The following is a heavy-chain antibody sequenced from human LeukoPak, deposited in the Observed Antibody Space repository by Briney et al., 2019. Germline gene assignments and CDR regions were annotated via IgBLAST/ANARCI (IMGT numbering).Heavy chain of an antibody. CDR2: ISSGSSAI. J-gene: IGHJ4*02. V-gene: IGHV3-21*01. CDR1: GFNFNSYE. D-gene: IGHD4-17*01. CDR3: ARGHTAVTRHFDF. Sequence: GGSLRLSCAASGFNFNSYEMNWVRQAPGKGLEWVSIISSGSSAIFSADALKGRFTISRDDAKNLLYLDMNSLRAEDTAVYYCARGHTAVTRHFDFWGQGTLVTVSS.